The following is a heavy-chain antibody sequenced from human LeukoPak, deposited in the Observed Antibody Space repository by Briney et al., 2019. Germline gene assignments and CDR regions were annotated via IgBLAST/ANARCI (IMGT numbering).Heavy chain of an antibody. CDR1: GGSISSYF. CDR2: IYHGGNT. D-gene: IGHD6-19*01. V-gene: IGHV4-59*08. J-gene: IGHJ2*01. Sequence: SETLSLTCTVSGGSISSYFWSWIRQPPGKPLEWIGCIYHGGNTHYYPSLQSRVTMSMDTSKNQFSLKLNSVTAADTAVYFCARGFTSYQWLDLWGRGTLVAVSP. CDR3: ARGFTSYQWLDL.